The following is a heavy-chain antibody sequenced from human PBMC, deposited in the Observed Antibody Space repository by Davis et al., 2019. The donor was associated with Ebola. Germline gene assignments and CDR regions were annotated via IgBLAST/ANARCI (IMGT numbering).Heavy chain of an antibody. V-gene: IGHV4-59*01. Sequence: SETLSLTCTVSGGSISSYYWSWIRQPPGKGLEWIGYIYYSGSTNYNLSLKSRVTISVDTSKNQFSLKLSSVTAADTAVYYCARLTYYYDSSGYLLLGDAFDIWGQGTMVTVSS. J-gene: IGHJ3*02. CDR1: GGSISSYY. CDR3: ARLTYYYDSSGYLLLGDAFDI. CDR2: IYYSGST. D-gene: IGHD3-22*01.